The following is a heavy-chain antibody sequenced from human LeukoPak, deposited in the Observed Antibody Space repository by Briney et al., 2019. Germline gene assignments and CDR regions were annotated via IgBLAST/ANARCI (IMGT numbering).Heavy chain of an antibody. V-gene: IGHV3-53*01. Sequence: GGSLRLSCAASGFTFSRYSMNWVRQGPGKGLEWVSVIYSGGSTYYADSVKGRFTISRDNSKNTLFLQMNSLRAEDTAVYYCARGDYGSGSPYYYYYMDVWGKGTTVTISS. J-gene: IGHJ6*03. CDR2: IYSGGST. CDR1: GFTFSRYS. CDR3: ARGDYGSGSPYYYYYMDV. D-gene: IGHD3-10*01.